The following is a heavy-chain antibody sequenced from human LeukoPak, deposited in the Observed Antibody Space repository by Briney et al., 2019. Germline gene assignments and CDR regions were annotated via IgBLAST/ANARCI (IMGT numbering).Heavy chain of an antibody. J-gene: IGHJ4*02. V-gene: IGHV4-59*01. CDR2: IYNSGSST. CDR3: ARATEKIYDY. Sequence: PSETLSLTCTVSGGSISIYYWNWIRQPPGKGLEWIGYIYNSGSSTIYNPSLKSRVTISVDTSKNQFSLRLSSVTAADTAVYYCARATEKIYDYWGQGTLVTVSS. CDR1: GGSISIYY. D-gene: IGHD4-11*01.